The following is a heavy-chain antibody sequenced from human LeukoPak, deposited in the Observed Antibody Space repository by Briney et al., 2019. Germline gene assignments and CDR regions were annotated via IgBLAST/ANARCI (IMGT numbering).Heavy chain of an antibody. J-gene: IGHJ4*02. CDR2: MSHSGSS. V-gene: IGHV4-38-2*02. Sequence: SETLSLTCAVSGYSFSSGYFWAWIRPPPGKGLEWIGSMSHSGSSYSKPSLKSRVIISVDTSNNQFSLKLTSETAADTATYYCARDGYYYDGSFEYWGQGIRVAVSS. D-gene: IGHD3-22*01. CDR3: ARDGYYYDGSFEY. CDR1: GYSFSSGYF.